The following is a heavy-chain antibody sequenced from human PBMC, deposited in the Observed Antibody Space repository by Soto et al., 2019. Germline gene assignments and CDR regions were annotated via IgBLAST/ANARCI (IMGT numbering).Heavy chain of an antibody. CDR2: IRSKAYGGTT. J-gene: IGHJ6*02. V-gene: IGHV3-49*04. Sequence: GGSLRLSCTASGFTFGDYAMSWVRQAPGKGLEWVGFIRSKAYGGTTEYAASVKGRFTISRDDSKSIAYLQMNSLKTEDTAVYYCTRDCIAASNYYGMDVWGQGTTV. CDR1: GFTFGDYA. CDR3: TRDCIAASNYYGMDV. D-gene: IGHD6-25*01.